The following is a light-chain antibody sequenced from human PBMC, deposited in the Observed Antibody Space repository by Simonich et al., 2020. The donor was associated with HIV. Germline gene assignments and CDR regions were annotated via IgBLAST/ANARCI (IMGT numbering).Light chain of an antibody. Sequence: DIVMTQSPDSLAVSLGERASLHCRSGQSVLDSSNNKNYLAWYKQKPGQPPKLLIYRASTREYGVPGRFSGSGSGTDFNLTISSLQAEDVAVYYCQQYYDTPYTFGQGTKLEIK. V-gene: IGKV4-1*01. J-gene: IGKJ2*01. CDR2: RAS. CDR1: QSVLDSSNNKNY. CDR3: QQYYDTPYT.